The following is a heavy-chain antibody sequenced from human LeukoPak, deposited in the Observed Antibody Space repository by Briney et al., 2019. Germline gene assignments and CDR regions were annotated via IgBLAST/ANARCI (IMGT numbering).Heavy chain of an antibody. D-gene: IGHD4-17*01. CDR3: ARAAVTTSRYFQH. J-gene: IGHJ1*01. CDR2: IYYSGST. CDR1: GGSISSGGYY. Sequence: SQTLSLTCTVSGGSISSGGYYWSWIRQHPGKGLEWIGYIYYSGSTYYNPSLKSRVTISVDTSKNQFSLKLSSVTAADTAVYYCARAAVTTSRYFQHWGQGTLVTVSS. V-gene: IGHV4-31*03.